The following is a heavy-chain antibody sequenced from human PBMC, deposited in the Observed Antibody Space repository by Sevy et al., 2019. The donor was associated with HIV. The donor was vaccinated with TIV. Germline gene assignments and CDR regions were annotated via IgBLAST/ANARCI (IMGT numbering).Heavy chain of an antibody. J-gene: IGHJ5*02. CDR1: GGTFSSYA. CDR3: ARVGTCSGGSCYSSWFDP. D-gene: IGHD2-15*01. Sequence: ASVKVSCKASGGTFSSYAISWVRQAPGQGLEWMGGIIPIFGTANYAQKFQGRVTITADESTSTAYMELSSLRSEDTAVYYSARVGTCSGGSCYSSWFDPWGQGTLVTVSS. V-gene: IGHV1-69*13. CDR2: IIPIFGTA.